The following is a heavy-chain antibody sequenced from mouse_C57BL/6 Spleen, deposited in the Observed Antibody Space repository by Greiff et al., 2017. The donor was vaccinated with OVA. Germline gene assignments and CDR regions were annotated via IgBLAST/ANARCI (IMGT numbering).Heavy chain of an antibody. J-gene: IGHJ3*01. CDR3: TPYYSNYDWFAY. D-gene: IGHD2-5*01. CDR2: IDPETGGT. V-gene: IGHV1-15*01. CDR1: GYTFTDYE. Sequence: VQLQQSGAELVRPGASVTLSCKASGYTFTDYEMHWVKQTPVHGLEWIGAIDPETGGTAYNQKFKGKAILTADKSSSTAYMELRSLTSEDSAVYYCTPYYSNYDWFAYWGQGTLVTVSA.